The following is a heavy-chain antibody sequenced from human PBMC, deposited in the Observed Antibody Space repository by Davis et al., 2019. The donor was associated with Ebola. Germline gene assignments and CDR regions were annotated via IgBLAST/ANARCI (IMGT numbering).Heavy chain of an antibody. V-gene: IGHV1-46*01. D-gene: IGHD3-10*01. CDR3: ARPRAVVRGGYAFDI. Sequence: ASVKVSCKASGYSFSSYYMFWVRQAPGQGLEWMGIINPSDGGTNYAQKFQGRVTMTRNTSISTAYMELSSLRSEDTAVYYCARPRAVVRGGYAFDIWGQGTMVTVSS. J-gene: IGHJ3*02. CDR2: INPSDGGT. CDR1: GYSFSSYY.